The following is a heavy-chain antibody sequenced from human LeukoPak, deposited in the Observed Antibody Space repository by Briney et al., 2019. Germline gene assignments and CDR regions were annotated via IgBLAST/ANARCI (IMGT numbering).Heavy chain of an antibody. CDR3: AAEGYYDSPFGP. D-gene: IGHD3-22*01. V-gene: IGHV1-58*01. CDR2: IVVGSGNT. J-gene: IGHJ5*02. CDR1: GFTFTSSA. Sequence: ASVKVSCKASGFTFTSSAVQWVRQARGQRLEWIGWIVVGSGNTNYAQKFQERVTITRDMSTSTAYMELSSLRSEDTAVYYCAAEGYYDSPFGPWGQGTLVTVSS.